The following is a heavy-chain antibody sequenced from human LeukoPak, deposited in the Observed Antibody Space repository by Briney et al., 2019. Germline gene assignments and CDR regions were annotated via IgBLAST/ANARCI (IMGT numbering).Heavy chain of an antibody. CDR3: ARDGYDILTGYFYFDY. CDR2: ISSSSSTI. J-gene: IGHJ4*02. V-gene: IGHV3-48*02. D-gene: IGHD3-9*01. CDR1: GFTFSSYS. Sequence: GGSLRLSCAASGFTFSSYSMNCVRQAPGKGLEWVSYISSSSSTIYYADSVKGRFTISRDNAKNSLYLQMNSLRDEDTAVYYCARDGYDILTGYFYFDYWGQGTLVTVSS.